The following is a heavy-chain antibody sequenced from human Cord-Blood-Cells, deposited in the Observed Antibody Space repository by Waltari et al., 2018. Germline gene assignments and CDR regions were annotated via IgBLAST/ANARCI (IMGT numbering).Heavy chain of an antibody. CDR1: GGSISSSRYS. D-gene: IGHD3-3*01. CDR2: IYYSGST. Sequence: QLQLQESGPGLVKPSETPSLTCTVSGGSISSSRYSWRRIRQPPGKGREWIGSIYYSGSTYYNPSLKSRVTISVDTSKNQFSLKLSSVTAADTAVYYCARRLATIFGVVIGFDYWGQGTLVTVSS. CDR3: ARRLATIFGVVIGFDY. J-gene: IGHJ4*02. V-gene: IGHV4-39*01.